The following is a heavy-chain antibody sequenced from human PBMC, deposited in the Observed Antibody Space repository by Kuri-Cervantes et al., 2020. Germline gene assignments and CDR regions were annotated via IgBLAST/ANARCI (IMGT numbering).Heavy chain of an antibody. CDR2: IYPGGSET. CDR3: ARGYCTSTTCYELDV. Sequence: GESLKISCKTSGYIFANYWIAWVRQMPGKGLEWMGIIYPGGSETRYSPSFQGQVTISADKSISTTFLQWNSLKASDTAMYYCARGYCTSTTCYELDVWGKGTTVTVSS. J-gene: IGHJ6*04. D-gene: IGHD2-2*01. V-gene: IGHV5-51*01. CDR1: GYIFANYW.